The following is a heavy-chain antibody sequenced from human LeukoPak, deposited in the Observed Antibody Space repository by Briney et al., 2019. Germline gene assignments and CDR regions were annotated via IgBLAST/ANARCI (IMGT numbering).Heavy chain of an antibody. J-gene: IGHJ5*02. V-gene: IGHV3-30*04. CDR2: ISFDGGNK. CDR1: GFTFSIYV. CDR3: ARDYSDYYGSGSYLFDP. Sequence: GGSLRLSCAASGFTFSIYVMHWVRQAPGKGLQWVAVISFDGGNKYYADSVKGRFTISRDNSKNTLYLQMDSLRGEDTAVYYCARDYSDYYGSGSYLFDPWGQGTLVTVSS. D-gene: IGHD3-10*01.